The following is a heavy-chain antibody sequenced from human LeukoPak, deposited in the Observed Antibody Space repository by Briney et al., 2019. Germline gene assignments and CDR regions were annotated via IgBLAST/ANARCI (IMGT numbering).Heavy chain of an antibody. D-gene: IGHD5-18*01. J-gene: IGHJ3*02. CDR3: ARSDGYGLVGI. Sequence: SETLSLTCTVSGYSISSGYYWGWIRQPPGKGLEWIGSIYHSGSTYYNSSLKSRVTISVDTSKNQFSLKLRSVTAADTAVYYCARSDGYGLVGIWAQGTMVTVSS. CDR2: IYHSGST. CDR1: GYSISSGYY. V-gene: IGHV4-38-2*02.